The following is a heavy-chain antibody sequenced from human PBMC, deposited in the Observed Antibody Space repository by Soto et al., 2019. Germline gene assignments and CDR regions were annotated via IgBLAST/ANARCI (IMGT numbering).Heavy chain of an antibody. D-gene: IGHD3-16*01. CDR1: GYTFTDYY. Sequence: ASVKVSCKASGYTFTDYYIHWVRQAPGQGLEWMGWINPHSGGTNYAQRFLGRVTVTRDTSINTAYMELSRLRPDDTAVYYCARSLWGLYTAGPDSCFDPWGQGTLVTVS. CDR3: ARSLWGLYTAGPDSCFDP. CDR2: INPHSGGT. J-gene: IGHJ5*02. V-gene: IGHV1-2*02.